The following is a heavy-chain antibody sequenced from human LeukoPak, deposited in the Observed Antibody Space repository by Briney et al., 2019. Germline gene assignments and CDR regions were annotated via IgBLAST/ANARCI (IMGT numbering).Heavy chain of an antibody. V-gene: IGHV4-59*01. Sequence: SETLSLTCTVYGGSISSYYWSWIRQPPGKGLEWIGYIYYSGSTNYNPSLKSRVTISVDTSKNQFSLKLSSVTAADTAVYYCARAGYYYDSSGYNYDAFDIWGQGTMVTVSS. D-gene: IGHD3-22*01. CDR3: ARAGYYYDSSGYNYDAFDI. CDR2: IYYSGST. CDR1: GGSISSYY. J-gene: IGHJ3*02.